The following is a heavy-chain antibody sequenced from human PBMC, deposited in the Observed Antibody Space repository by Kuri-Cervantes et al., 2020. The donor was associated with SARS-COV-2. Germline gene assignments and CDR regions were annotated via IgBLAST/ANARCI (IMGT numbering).Heavy chain of an antibody. CDR3: ARDRRGYDFWSGYYFY. J-gene: IGHJ4*02. V-gene: IGHV4-34*01. D-gene: IGHD3-3*01. Sequence: SETLSLTCTVSGGSISSYYWSWIRQPPGKGLEWIGEINHSGSTNYNPSLKSRVTVSVDTSKNQFSLKLSSVTAADTAVYYCARDRRGYDFWSGYYFYWGQGTLVTVSS. CDR1: GGSISSYY. CDR2: INHSGST.